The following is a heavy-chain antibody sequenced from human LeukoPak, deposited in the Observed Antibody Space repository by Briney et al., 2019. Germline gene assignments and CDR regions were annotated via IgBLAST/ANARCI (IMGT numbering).Heavy chain of an antibody. V-gene: IGHV4-39*07. CDR3: ASGTWVQLFFY. CDR2: ISNSGDT. CDR1: GDSISSSNYF. Sequence: AETLSLTCSVSGDSISSSNYFWAWIRQPPGKGLEWIGSISNSGDTYFNSSLLSRVTISVDTPKNQFSLKLNSVTAADTAVYYCASGTWVQLFFYWGQGTLVSVSS. D-gene: IGHD1-1*01. J-gene: IGHJ4*02.